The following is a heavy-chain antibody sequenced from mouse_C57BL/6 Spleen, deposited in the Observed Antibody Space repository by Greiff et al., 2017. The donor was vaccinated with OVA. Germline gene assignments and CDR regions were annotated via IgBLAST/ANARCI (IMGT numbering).Heavy chain of an antibody. CDR3: ARGSNYGHYYDMDY. CDR2: IDPSDSDT. J-gene: IGHJ4*01. D-gene: IGHD2-5*01. Sequence: VQLQQPGAELVRPGSSVKLSCKASGYTFTSYWMHWVKQRPIQGLEWIGNIDPSDSDTHYNQKFKDKATLTVDKSSSTAYMQLSSLTSEDSAVYYCARGSNYGHYYDMDYWGKGTSVTVSS. CDR1: GYTFTSYW. V-gene: IGHV1-52*01.